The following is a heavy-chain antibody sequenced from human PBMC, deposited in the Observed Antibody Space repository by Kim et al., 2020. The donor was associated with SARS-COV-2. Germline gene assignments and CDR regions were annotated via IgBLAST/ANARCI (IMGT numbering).Heavy chain of an antibody. V-gene: IGHV4-39*06. Sequence: SETLSLSCTVSGGSISSSSYYWGWIRQPPGTGLEWIGCIYYSGSTYYNPLLKSLVTISVDTSKNQFPLMTSAMTAAATAVYYSPRARGSSYYFDSLGQG. CDR2: IYYSGST. J-gene: IGHJ4*02. CDR1: GGSISSSSYY. CDR3: PRARGSSYYFDS. D-gene: IGHD3-16*02.